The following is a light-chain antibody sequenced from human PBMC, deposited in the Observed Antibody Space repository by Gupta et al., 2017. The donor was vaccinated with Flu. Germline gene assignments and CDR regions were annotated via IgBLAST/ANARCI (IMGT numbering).Light chain of an antibody. Sequence: QSALTQPRSVSGSPGQSVTISCTGTSGYVGAYDYVSWHQHHPGKAPKLIIYDVSKRPSGVPDRFSGSTSGNTASLTISGLQAEDEADYYCCSYAGTYTWVFGGGTKVTVL. J-gene: IGLJ3*02. V-gene: IGLV2-11*01. CDR3: CSYAGTYTWV. CDR2: DVS. CDR1: SGYVGAYDY.